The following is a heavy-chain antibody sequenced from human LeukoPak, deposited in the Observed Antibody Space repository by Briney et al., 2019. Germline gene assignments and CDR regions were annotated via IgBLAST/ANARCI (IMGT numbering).Heavy chain of an antibody. CDR2: VTASAAGT. D-gene: IGHD6-19*01. Sequence: GASLRLSGAASGFTFDSYGITWVRQAPGKGLEWVSTVTASAAGTYFADSVKGRFTISRDNSNNTLYLQMNYLRAEDTAVYYCANNGGVAVAGSFDNWGQGTLVTVSS. CDR3: ANNGGVAVAGSFDN. J-gene: IGHJ4*02. CDR1: GFTFDSYG. V-gene: IGHV3-23*01.